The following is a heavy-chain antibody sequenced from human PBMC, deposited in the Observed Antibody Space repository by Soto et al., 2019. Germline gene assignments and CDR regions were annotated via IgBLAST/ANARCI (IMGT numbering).Heavy chain of an antibody. CDR1: GFTFSSYD. CDR3: VRGSAGGLYGSGSYNDWFDP. Sequence: GGSLRLSCAASGFTFSSYDMHWVRQATGKGLEWVSAIGTAGDTYYPGSVKGRFTISRENAKNSLYLQMNSLRAGDTAVYYCVRGSAGGLYGSGSYNDWFDPWGQGTLVTVSS. J-gene: IGHJ5*02. CDR2: IGTAGDT. D-gene: IGHD3-10*01. V-gene: IGHV3-13*01.